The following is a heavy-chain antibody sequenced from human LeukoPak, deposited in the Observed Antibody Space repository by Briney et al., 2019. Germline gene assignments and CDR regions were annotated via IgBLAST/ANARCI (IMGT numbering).Heavy chain of an antibody. CDR2: IGTRSNPI. D-gene: IGHD1-26*01. CDR1: GFSFSDFY. Sequence: GGSLRLSCAASGFSFSDFYMAWIRQAPGMGLEWISYIGTRSNPIYYADSVKGRFTISRDDAKNSLYLQMNSLRDEDTAVYFCAREARGSGRDFDYWGQGILVTVSS. J-gene: IGHJ4*02. CDR3: AREARGSGRDFDY. V-gene: IGHV3-11*01.